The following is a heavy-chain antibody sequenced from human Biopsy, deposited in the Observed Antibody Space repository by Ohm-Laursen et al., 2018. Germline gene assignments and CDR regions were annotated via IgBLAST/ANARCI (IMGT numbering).Heavy chain of an antibody. CDR1: GGSISSGGSY. Sequence: PSETLSLTCTASGGSISSGGSYWSWIRQRPGKGLEWIGYIFNSASTYYNPSLKNLITISGDTSKNQFSLKLNSVTAADTAVYYCARGDYFDSNGYFWFDPWGQGTLVTVSS. J-gene: IGHJ5*02. D-gene: IGHD3-22*01. CDR2: IFNSAST. CDR3: ARGDYFDSNGYFWFDP. V-gene: IGHV4-31*01.